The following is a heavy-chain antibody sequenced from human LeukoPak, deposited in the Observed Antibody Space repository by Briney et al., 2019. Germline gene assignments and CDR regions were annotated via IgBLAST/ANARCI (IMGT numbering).Heavy chain of an antibody. V-gene: IGHV3-23*01. CDR3: VKQGGDYYDTTGKGFDY. Sequence: GSLRLSCAASGFTFSSYAMSWVRQAPGKGLEWVSAISGSGNSPYYVDSVKGRFTFSRDNSKNTLYLQMNSLRAEDTAVYYCVKQGGDYYDTTGKGFDYWGLGTPVTVSS. CDR1: GFTFSSYA. CDR2: ISGSGNSP. J-gene: IGHJ4*02. D-gene: IGHD3-22*01.